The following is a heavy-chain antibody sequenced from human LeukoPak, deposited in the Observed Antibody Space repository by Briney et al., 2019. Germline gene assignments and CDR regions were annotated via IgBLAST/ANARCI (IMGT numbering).Heavy chain of an antibody. J-gene: IGHJ4*02. CDR3: ARERQGVVPAKDY. Sequence: ASVKVSCKASGYTFTSYGISWVRRAPGQGLEWMGWINPNSGGTNYAQKFQGRVTMTRDTSISTAYMELRRLRSDDTAVYYCARERQGVVPAKDYWGKGTLVTVSS. CDR1: GYTFTSYG. D-gene: IGHD2-15*01. CDR2: INPNSGGT. V-gene: IGHV1-2*02.